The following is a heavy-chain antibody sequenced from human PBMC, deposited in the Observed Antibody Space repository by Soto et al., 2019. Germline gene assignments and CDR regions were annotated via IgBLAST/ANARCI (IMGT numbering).Heavy chain of an antibody. V-gene: IGHV3-21*02. J-gene: IGHJ4*02. CDR2: ISSASTYT. CDR1: GFTFNDYS. Sequence: VQLVESGGGLVKPGGSLRLSCAASGFTFNDYSMKWVRQAPGKGLEWVSSISSASTYTYYADSLKGRFTISRDNAKDSLFLQMNSLRAEDTAVYYCARVKSGSVAALRSPADYWGQGTLVTVSS. D-gene: IGHD3-10*01. CDR3: ARVKSGSVAALRSPADY.